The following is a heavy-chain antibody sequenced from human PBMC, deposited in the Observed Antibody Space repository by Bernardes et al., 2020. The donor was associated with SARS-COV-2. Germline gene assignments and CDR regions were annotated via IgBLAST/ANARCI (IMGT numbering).Heavy chain of an antibody. V-gene: IGHV2-5*02. Sequence: SVPTLVKPTQTLTLTCTFSGFSLSASGVGVGWIRQPPGKALEWLALIYWDDDKRYSPSLKSRLTISKDTSKNQVVLTMTNMDPVDTATYYCARRYSTSVGMDVWGQGTTVTVSS. J-gene: IGHJ6*02. CDR1: GFSLSASGVG. D-gene: IGHD2-2*01. CDR2: IYWDDDK. CDR3: ARRYSTSVGMDV.